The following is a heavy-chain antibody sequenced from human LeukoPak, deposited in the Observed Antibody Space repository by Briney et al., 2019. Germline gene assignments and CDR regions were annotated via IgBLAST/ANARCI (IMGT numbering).Heavy chain of an antibody. CDR1: GGSISSGGYY. Sequence: SQTLSLTCTVSGGSISSGGYYWSRIRQHPGKGLEWIGYIYYSGSTYYNPSLKSRVTISVDTSKNQFSLKLSSVTAADTAVYYCARGPAMIVSVGAFDIWGQGTMVTVSS. V-gene: IGHV4-31*03. CDR2: IYYSGST. J-gene: IGHJ3*02. D-gene: IGHD3-22*01. CDR3: ARGPAMIVSVGAFDI.